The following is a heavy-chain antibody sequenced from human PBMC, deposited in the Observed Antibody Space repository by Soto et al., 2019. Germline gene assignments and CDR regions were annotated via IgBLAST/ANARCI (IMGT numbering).Heavy chain of an antibody. D-gene: IGHD3-16*02. V-gene: IGHV4-4*08. J-gene: IGHJ3*01. CDR2: IFASGST. CDR1: GGSISSYY. Sequence: QVQLQESGPGLVKPSETLSLTCTVSGGSISSYYWSWIRQPPGKGLEWIGYIFASGSTNYNPSLKSRVPISVDTSKNQFSLKLSSVTAADTAVYYCARLYGLDAFDFWGQGTMVTVSS. CDR3: ARLYGLDAFDF.